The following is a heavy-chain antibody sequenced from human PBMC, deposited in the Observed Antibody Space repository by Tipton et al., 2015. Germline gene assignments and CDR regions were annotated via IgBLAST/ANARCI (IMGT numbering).Heavy chain of an antibody. D-gene: IGHD3-10*01. CDR2: IDSSGRTI. V-gene: IGHV3-11*01. Sequence: QVQLVQSGGGLVKPGGSLRLSCAASGFTFSNYYMSWIRQAPGRGLEWLSYIDSSGRTIYYTDSVKGRFTISRDNAKNSLYLQMNSLRAEDTAVYYCGRNSDYYGSGSYSSQIDDWGQGTLVTVSS. CDR3: GRNSDYYGSGSYSSQIDD. CDR1: GFTFSNYY. J-gene: IGHJ4*02.